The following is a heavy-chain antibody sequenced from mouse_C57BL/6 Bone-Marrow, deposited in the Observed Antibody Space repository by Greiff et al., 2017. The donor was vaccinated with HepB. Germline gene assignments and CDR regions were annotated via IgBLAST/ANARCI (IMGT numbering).Heavy chain of an antibody. CDR2: IYPGSGST. CDR1: GYTFTSYW. CDR3: ARGDYAPLFAY. D-gene: IGHD2-4*01. J-gene: IGHJ3*01. Sequence: VQLQQSGAELVKPGASVKMSCKASGYTFTSYWITWVKQRPGQCLEWIGDIYPGSGSTNYNEKFKSKATLTVDTSSSTAYMQLSSLTSEDSAVYYCARGDYAPLFAYWGQGTLVTVSA. V-gene: IGHV1-55*01.